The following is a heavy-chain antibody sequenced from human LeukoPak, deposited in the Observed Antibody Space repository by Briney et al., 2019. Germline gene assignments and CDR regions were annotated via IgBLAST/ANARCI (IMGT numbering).Heavy chain of an antibody. CDR2: IYNSGSP. V-gene: IGHV4-30-2*01. D-gene: IGHD1-26*01. Sequence: TSETLSLTCAVSGGSISSGDYSWSWIRQPPGKGLEWSGYIYNSGSPYLNPSLKSRVTISIDRSKNQFSLKLSSVTAADTAVYYCARGVGFDAFDIWGQGTMVTVSS. CDR1: GGSISSGDYS. CDR3: ARGVGFDAFDI. J-gene: IGHJ3*02.